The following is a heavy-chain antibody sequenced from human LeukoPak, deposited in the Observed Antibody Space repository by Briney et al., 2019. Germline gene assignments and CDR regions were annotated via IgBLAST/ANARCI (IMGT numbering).Heavy chain of an antibody. J-gene: IGHJ4*02. Sequence: SETLSLTCTVSGGSISSSRYYWGWIRQPPGKGLEWIGSIDYRGTSYYNPSLKGRVTISVDTSKNQFSLNLHSLTAADTAIYYCARRISGTTLDSFDYWGQGTLVTVSS. CDR3: ARRISGTTLDSFDY. CDR1: GGSISSSRYY. CDR2: IDYRGTS. D-gene: IGHD1-1*01. V-gene: IGHV4-39*01.